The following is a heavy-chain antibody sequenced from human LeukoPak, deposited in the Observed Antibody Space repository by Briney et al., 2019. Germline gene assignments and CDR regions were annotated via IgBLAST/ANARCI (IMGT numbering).Heavy chain of an antibody. J-gene: IGHJ5*02. CDR2: ISSSGSTI. CDR1: GFTFSDYY. D-gene: IGHD3-9*01. V-gene: IGHV3-11*04. CDR3: ARDKGVEPGNYDILTGYYKPYNWFDP. Sequence: GGSLRLSCAASGFTFSDYYMSWIRQAPGKGLEWVSYISSSGSTIYYADSVKGRFTISRDNAKNSLYLQMNSLRAEDTAVYYCARDKGVEPGNYDILTGYYKPYNWFDPWGQGTLVTVSS.